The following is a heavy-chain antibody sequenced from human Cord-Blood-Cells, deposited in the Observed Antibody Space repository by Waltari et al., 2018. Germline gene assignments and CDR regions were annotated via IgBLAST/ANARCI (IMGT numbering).Heavy chain of an antibody. CDR2: INHSGST. CDR3: ATARPNFDY. D-gene: IGHD6-6*01. J-gene: IGHJ4*02. CDR1: GGSFSGYY. V-gene: IGHV4-34*01. Sequence: QVQLQQWGAGLLKPSETLSLTCAVYGGSFSGYYWSWIRQPPGKGLEWVGEINHSGSTNYNPALKSRVTISVDTSKNQFSLKLSSVTAADTAVYYCATARPNFDYWGQGTLVTVSS.